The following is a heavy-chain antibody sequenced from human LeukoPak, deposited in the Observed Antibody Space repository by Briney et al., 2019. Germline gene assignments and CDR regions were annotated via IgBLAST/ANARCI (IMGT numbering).Heavy chain of an antibody. CDR3: ARTSSGWHTTFDY. D-gene: IGHD6-19*01. Sequence: SETLSLTCTVSGGSISSYYWSWIRQPPGKGLEWIGYIYYSGSTNYNPSLKSRVTISVDTSKNQFSLKLSSATAADTAVYYCARTSSGWHTTFDYWGQGTLVTVSS. CDR1: GGSISSYY. V-gene: IGHV4-59*12. CDR2: IYYSGST. J-gene: IGHJ4*02.